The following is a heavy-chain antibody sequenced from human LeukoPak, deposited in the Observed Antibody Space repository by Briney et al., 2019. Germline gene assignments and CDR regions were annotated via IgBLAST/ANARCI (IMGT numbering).Heavy chain of an antibody. CDR3: AREGTYSDYWSGYFEY. Sequence: GGSLRLSCAASGFTVSSNYMTWVRQAPGKGLEWVSVIYTGGGTYYADSVKGRFTISRDNSKNTVYLDVTSLTPEDAAVYYCAREGTYSDYWSGYFEYWGQGTRVIVSS. D-gene: IGHD3-3*01. J-gene: IGHJ4*02. CDR2: IYTGGGT. CDR1: GFTVSSNY. V-gene: IGHV3-53*05.